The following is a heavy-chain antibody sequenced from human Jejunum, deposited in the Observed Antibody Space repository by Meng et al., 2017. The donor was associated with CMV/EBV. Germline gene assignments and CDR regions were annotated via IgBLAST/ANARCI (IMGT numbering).Heavy chain of an antibody. V-gene: IGHV3-74*01. J-gene: IGHJ6*02. CDR3: ARDGPHAGVVTAMDV. CDR2: IHIDGRDT. CDR1: FTFSNYW. Sequence: FTFSNYWMHWFRQAPGKGLVWVSRIHIDGRDTTYADFVKGRFTISRDNAKNTLYLQMNRLGADDTAVYYCARDGPHAGVVTAMDVWGQGTTVTVSS. D-gene: IGHD3-16*01.